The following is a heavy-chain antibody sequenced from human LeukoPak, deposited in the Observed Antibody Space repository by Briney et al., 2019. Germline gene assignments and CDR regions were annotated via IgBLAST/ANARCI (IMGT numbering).Heavy chain of an antibody. Sequence: SETLSLTCTVSGGSVSSYYWSWIRQPPGKGLEWIGYIYYSGSTNYNPSLKSRVTISVDTSKNQFSLKLSSVTAADTAVYYCARAVAGIIFDYWGQGTLVTVSS. CDR1: GGSVSSYY. V-gene: IGHV4-59*08. J-gene: IGHJ4*02. CDR3: ARAVAGIIFDY. CDR2: IYYSGST. D-gene: IGHD6-19*01.